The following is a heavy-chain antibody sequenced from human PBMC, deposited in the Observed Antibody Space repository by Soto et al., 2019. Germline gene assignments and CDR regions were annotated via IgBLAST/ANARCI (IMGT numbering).Heavy chain of an antibody. V-gene: IGHV4-34*01. CDR1: GGSFSGYY. D-gene: IGHD3-9*01. Sequence: SQTLSLTCAVYGGSFSGYYWSWIRQPPGKGLEWIGEINHSGSTNYNPSLKSRVTISVDTSKNQFSLKLSSVTAADTAVYYCARGSLKLRYFDWSPYKGIYYFDYWGQGTLVTVSS. CDR2: INHSGST. J-gene: IGHJ4*02. CDR3: ARGSLKLRYFDWSPYKGIYYFDY.